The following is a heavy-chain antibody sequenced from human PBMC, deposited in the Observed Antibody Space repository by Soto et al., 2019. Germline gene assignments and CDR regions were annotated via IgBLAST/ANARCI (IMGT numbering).Heavy chain of an antibody. D-gene: IGHD3-10*01. CDR2: IDPSDSYT. CDR3: ARQATMVRGVIVYYYGMDV. Sequence: GESLKISCKGSGYSFTSYWISWVRQMPGKGLEWMGRIDPSDSYTNYSPSFQGTVTISADKSISTAYLQWRSLKASDTAMYYCARQATMVRGVIVYYYGMDVWGQGTTVTVSS. J-gene: IGHJ6*02. V-gene: IGHV5-10-1*01. CDR1: GYSFTSYW.